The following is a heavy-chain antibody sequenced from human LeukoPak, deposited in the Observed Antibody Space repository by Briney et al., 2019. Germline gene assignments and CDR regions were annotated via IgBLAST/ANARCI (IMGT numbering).Heavy chain of an antibody. CDR2: INPDGSVE. CDR1: GFTFSSIG. CDR3: VKGGWCDD. J-gene: IGHJ4*02. V-gene: IGHV3-7*01. D-gene: IGHD2-21*01. Sequence: GGSLRLSCVASGFTFSSIGMTWVRQAPGKGLEWVANINPDGSVEHYVDSVKGRFDVSRKNAKNSLYLQMNGLTGEDTAVYYCVKGGWCDDWGQGALVTVSS.